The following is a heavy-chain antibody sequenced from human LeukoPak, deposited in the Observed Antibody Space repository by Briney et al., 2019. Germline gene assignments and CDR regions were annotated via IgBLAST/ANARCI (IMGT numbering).Heavy chain of an antibody. CDR1: GFTFSSYS. D-gene: IGHD2-2*01. CDR3: ARVGKGYCSSTSCREYFQH. J-gene: IGHJ1*01. Sequence: GGSLRLSCAASGFTFSSYSMNWVRQAPGKGLEWVSSISSSSSYIYYADSVKGRFTISRDNAKNSLYLQMNSLRAEDAAVYYCARVGKGYCSSTSCREYFQHWGQGALVTVSS. CDR2: ISSSSSYI. V-gene: IGHV3-21*01.